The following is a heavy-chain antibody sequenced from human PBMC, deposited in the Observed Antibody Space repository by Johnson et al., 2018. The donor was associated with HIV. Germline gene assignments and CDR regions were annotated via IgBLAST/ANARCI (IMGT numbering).Heavy chain of an antibody. CDR1: GSTVSSNY. J-gene: IGHJ3*01. Sequence: VQLVESGGGLIQPGGSLRLSCAASGSTVSSNYMGWVRQAPGKGLEWVSVIYSGGSTYYADSVKGRFTISRDNSKNTLYLQMNSLRVEDTAVYYCARGSRYTYDNDDAYLLHAFDFWGQGTMVTVSS. CDR3: ARGSRYTYDNDDAYLLHAFDF. V-gene: IGHV3-66*03. D-gene: IGHD3-22*01. CDR2: IYSGGST.